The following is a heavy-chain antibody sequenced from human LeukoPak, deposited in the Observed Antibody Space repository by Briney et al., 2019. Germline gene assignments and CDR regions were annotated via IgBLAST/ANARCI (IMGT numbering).Heavy chain of an antibody. CDR3: TNWGDAWGLDF. J-gene: IGHJ4*02. D-gene: IGHD7-27*01. CDR1: ALNFRKSW. CDR2: IRDDGSEN. V-gene: IGHV3-7*01. Sequence: GGSLRLSCAASALNFRKSWMTWVRQAPGRGLEWVASIRDDGSENFYVDSVKGRFTISRDNAKNSLYLQMNSLRAEDTAVYYCTNWGDAWGLDFWGQGILVSVSS.